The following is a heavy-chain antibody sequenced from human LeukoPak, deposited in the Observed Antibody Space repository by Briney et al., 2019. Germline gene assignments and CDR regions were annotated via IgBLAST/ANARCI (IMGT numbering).Heavy chain of an antibody. D-gene: IGHD3-9*01. Sequence: SETLSLTCTVSGGSISSYYWSWIRQPPGKGLEWIGYIYYSGSTNYNPSLKSRVTISVETSKNQFSLKLSTVTAADTAVYYCARESVDILTGYYRQGMDVWGQGTTVTVSS. CDR1: GGSISSYY. J-gene: IGHJ6*02. V-gene: IGHV4-59*01. CDR3: ARESVDILTGYYRQGMDV. CDR2: IYYSGST.